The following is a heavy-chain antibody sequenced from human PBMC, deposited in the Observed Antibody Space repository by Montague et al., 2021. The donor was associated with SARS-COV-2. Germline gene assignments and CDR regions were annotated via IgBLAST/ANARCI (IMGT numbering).Heavy chain of an antibody. Sequence: SLRLSCAASGFTLYAYWLNWVRQAPGKGLEWVANINYDGSEPYYVGSXXVRFTISRDNANNALHLQMNNLRAADTAVYFCARNPHRTYFYGSGIYLLNHSFDYWGPGTLVTVSS. J-gene: IGHJ4*02. CDR3: ARNPHRTYFYGSGIYLLNHSFDY. V-gene: IGHV3-7*01. CDR1: GFTLYAYW. D-gene: IGHD3-10*01. CDR2: INYDGSEP.